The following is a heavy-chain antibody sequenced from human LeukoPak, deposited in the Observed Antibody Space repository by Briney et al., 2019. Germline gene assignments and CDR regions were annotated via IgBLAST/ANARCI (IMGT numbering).Heavy chain of an antibody. D-gene: IGHD3-10*01. Sequence: SQTPSLTCAISGDSVSSNSAAWNWIRQSPSRGLEWLGRTYYRCKWYNDYAVSVKSRITINPDTSKNQFSLQLNSVTPEDTAVYYCARFGAPSYYGSGSYYNLWGQGTLVTVSS. CDR3: ARFGAPSYYGSGSYYNL. CDR2: TYYRCKWYN. CDR1: GDSVSSNSAA. V-gene: IGHV6-1*01. J-gene: IGHJ4*02.